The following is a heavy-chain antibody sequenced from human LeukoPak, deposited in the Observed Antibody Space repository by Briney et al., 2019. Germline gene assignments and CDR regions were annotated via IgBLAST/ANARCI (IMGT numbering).Heavy chain of an antibody. V-gene: IGHV4-30-4*01. CDR3: ARGTYYYDSTGYSYWFDP. D-gene: IGHD3-22*01. Sequence: PSQTLSLTCTVSGGSISSGDYYWSWIRQPPGKGLEWIGYIYYSGSTYYNPSLKSRVTISVDTSKNQFSLKLSSVTAADTAVYYCARGTYYYDSTGYSYWFDPWGQGTLVTVSS. CDR2: IYYSGST. CDR1: GGSISSGDYY. J-gene: IGHJ5*02.